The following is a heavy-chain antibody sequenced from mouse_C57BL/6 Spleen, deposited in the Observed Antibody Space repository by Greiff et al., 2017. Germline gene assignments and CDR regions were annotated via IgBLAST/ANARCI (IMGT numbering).Heavy chain of an antibody. CDR3: ARSGDGYPDY. Sequence: QVQLQQPGAELVRPGSSVKLSCKASGYSFTSYWMDWVKQRPGQGLEWIGNIYPSDSETHYNQKFKDKATLTVDKSSSTAYMQLSSLTSEDSAVYYCARSGDGYPDYWGQGTTLTVSS. J-gene: IGHJ2*01. CDR2: IYPSDSET. V-gene: IGHV1-61*01. CDR1: GYSFTSYW. D-gene: IGHD2-3*01.